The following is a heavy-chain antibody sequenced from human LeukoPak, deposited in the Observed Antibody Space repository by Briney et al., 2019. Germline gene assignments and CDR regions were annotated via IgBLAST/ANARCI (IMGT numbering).Heavy chain of an antibody. Sequence: GGSLRLSCAASGFTFSRIGMNWVRQAPGKGLEWVSSISGGGESTYYADSVKGRFTVSRDNSKNTLYLQINSLRGEDTAVYYCARCSSPNPDFDYWGQGTLVTVSS. D-gene: IGHD6-13*01. CDR2: ISGGGEST. J-gene: IGHJ4*02. CDR3: ARCSSPNPDFDY. CDR1: GFTFSRIG. V-gene: IGHV3-23*01.